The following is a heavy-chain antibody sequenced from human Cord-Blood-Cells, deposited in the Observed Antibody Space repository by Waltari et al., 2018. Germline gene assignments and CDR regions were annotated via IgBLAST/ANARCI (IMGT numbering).Heavy chain of an antibody. CDR2: SYHSGGT. J-gene: IGHJ4*02. D-gene: IGHD2-2*02. CDR3: ARVRYCSSTSCHNYFDY. CDR1: GGSISSSNW. Sequence: QVQLQESGPGLVKPSGTLSLTCAVSGGSISSSNWWSWVRQPPGKGLEWIGESYHSGGTRYNPSLRGRVTLSVDKSKNQFALKMSAVTAADTAVYYCARVRYCSSTSCHNYFDYWGQGTLVTVSS. V-gene: IGHV4-4*02.